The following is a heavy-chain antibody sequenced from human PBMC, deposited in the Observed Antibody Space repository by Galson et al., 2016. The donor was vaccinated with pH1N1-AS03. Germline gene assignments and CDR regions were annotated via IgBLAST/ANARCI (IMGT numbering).Heavy chain of an antibody. CDR2: IDPSDSYI. CDR3: ATGHYYSGLYRDAFDT. Sequence: QSGAEVKKPGESLRISCKGSGYPFTSYWINWVRQMPRKGLEWIGRIDPSDSYINYSPAFEGRVTISSDKSTTTAYLQWNDLKSADPAVYFCATGHYYSGLYRDAFDTWGQGTRVTVSS. V-gene: IGHV5-10-1*01. D-gene: IGHD1-26*01. J-gene: IGHJ3*02. CDR1: GYPFTSYW.